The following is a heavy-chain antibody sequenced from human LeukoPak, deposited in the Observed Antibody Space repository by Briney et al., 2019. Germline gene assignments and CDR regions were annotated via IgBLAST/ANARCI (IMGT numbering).Heavy chain of an antibody. CDR1: GGSISSDY. CDR3: ARDLYYYDSSGYPVIDY. D-gene: IGHD3-22*01. J-gene: IGHJ4*02. CDR2: LYDTGST. V-gene: IGHV4-4*07. Sequence: SETLSLTCTVSGGSISSDYCSWLRQPAGKGLEWIGRLYDTGSTNYNPSLKSRVTISVDESKNQFSLKLSSVTAADTAVYYCARDLYYYDSSGYPVIDYWGQGTLVTVSS.